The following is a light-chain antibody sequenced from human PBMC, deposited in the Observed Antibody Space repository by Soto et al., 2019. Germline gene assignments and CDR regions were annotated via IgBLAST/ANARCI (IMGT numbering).Light chain of an antibody. CDR1: SSNIGGNS. Sequence: QLVLTQPPSASGTPGQSVTVSCSGGSSNIGGNSVSWYQQVPGTAPTLLIYRNNQRPSGVPDRFSGSKSGTSASLTISGLRSEDEADYYCSAWDATLNIPVFGGGTKVTVL. J-gene: IGLJ3*02. CDR2: RNN. V-gene: IGLV1-47*01. CDR3: SAWDATLNIPV.